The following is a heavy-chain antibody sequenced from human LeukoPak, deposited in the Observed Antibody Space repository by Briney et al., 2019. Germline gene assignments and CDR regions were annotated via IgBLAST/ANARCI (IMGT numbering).Heavy chain of an antibody. CDR3: ARGGWGYYFDY. J-gene: IGHJ4*02. Sequence: GGSLRLSCAASRFTFRSYGMHWVRQAPGKGLEWVAYIQYDGSNAQYADSVKGRFSISRDSSKNILYLQMNSLRAEDTAVYYCARGGWGYYFDYWGQGTLVTVSS. CDR1: RFTFRSYG. CDR2: IQYDGSNA. V-gene: IGHV3-30*02. D-gene: IGHD1-26*01.